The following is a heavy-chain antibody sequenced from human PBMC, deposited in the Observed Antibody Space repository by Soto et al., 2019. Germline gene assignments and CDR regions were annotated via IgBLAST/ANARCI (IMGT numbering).Heavy chain of an antibody. CDR3: VGQQLSTEYFQH. V-gene: IGHV4-31*03. D-gene: IGHD6-13*01. Sequence: SETLSLTCTVSGGSISSGGYYCSWIRQHPGKGLEWIGYIYYSGSTYYNPSLKSRVTISVDTSKNQFSLKLSSVTAADTAVYYCVGQQLSTEYFQHWGQGTLVTVSS. J-gene: IGHJ1*01. CDR2: IYYSGST. CDR1: GGSISSGGYY.